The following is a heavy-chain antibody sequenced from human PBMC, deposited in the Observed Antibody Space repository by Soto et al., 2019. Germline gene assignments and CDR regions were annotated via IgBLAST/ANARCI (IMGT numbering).Heavy chain of an antibody. CDR1: GYTLTSYD. Sequence: GASVKVSCKASGYTLTSYDINWVRQATGQGLEWMGWINPNSGGTNYAQKFQGWVTMTRDTSISTAYMELSRLRSDDTAVYYCARDRYCSGGSCFSNWFDPWGQGTLVTVSS. V-gene: IGHV1-2*04. J-gene: IGHJ5*02. CDR2: INPNSGGT. D-gene: IGHD2-15*01. CDR3: ARDRYCSGGSCFSNWFDP.